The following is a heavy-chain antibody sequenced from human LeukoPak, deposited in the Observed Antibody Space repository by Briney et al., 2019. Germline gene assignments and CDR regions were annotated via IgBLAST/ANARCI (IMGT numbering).Heavy chain of an antibody. V-gene: IGHV4-34*01. CDR2: INHSGST. D-gene: IGHD2-15*01. Sequence: PSETLSLTCAVYGGSFSGYYWSWIRQPPGKGLEWIGEINHSGSTNYNPSLKSRVTISVDTSKNQFSLKLSSVTAADTAVYYCARVAKNQTYYFDYWGQGTLVTVSS. CDR3: ARVAKNQTYYFDY. J-gene: IGHJ4*02. CDR1: GGSFSGYY.